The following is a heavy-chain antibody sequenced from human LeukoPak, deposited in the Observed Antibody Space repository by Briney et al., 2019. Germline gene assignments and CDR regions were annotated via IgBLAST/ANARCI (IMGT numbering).Heavy chain of an antibody. J-gene: IGHJ3*02. CDR1: GFTFSSYA. Sequence: GGSLRLSCAASGFTFSSYAMHWVRQAPGKGLEYVSAISSNGGSTYYANSVKGRFTISRDNSKNTLYLQMGSLRAEDTAVYYCASQTTVTTRHAFDIWGQGTMVTVSS. CDR3: ASQTTVTTRHAFDI. CDR2: ISSNGGST. D-gene: IGHD4-17*01. V-gene: IGHV3-64*01.